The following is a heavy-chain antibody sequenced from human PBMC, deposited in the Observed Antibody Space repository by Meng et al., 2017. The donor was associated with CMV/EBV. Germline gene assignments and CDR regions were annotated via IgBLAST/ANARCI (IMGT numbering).Heavy chain of an antibody. J-gene: IGHJ4*02. CDR2: IYWDDDK. Sequence: TLKELCPTLVKPTQTLTLTCTFSGFSLSTSGVGVGWIRQPPGKALEWLALIYWDDDKRYSPSLKSRLTITKDTSKNQVVLTMTNMDPVDTATYYCAHHADIAAAGSYYYWGQGTLVTVSS. D-gene: IGHD6-13*01. CDR3: AHHADIAAAGSYYY. V-gene: IGHV2-5*02. CDR1: GFSLSTSGVG.